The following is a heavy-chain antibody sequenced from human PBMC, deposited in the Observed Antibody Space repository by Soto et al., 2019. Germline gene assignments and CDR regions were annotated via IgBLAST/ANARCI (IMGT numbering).Heavy chain of an antibody. CDR3: ARELGVAPSTVSSNN. CDR1: GGSFSGYY. CDR2: INHSGST. D-gene: IGHD2-15*01. J-gene: IGHJ4*02. V-gene: IGHV4-34*01. Sequence: KQSQTLSLTCAVYGGSFSGYYWSWIRQPPGKGLEWIGEINHSGSTNYNPSLKSRVTISVDTSKNQFSLKLSSVTAADTAVYYCARELGVAPSTVSSNNWGQGTLVTVSS.